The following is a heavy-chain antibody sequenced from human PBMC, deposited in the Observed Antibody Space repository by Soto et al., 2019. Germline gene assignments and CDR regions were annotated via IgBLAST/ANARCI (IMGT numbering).Heavy chain of an antibody. CDR1: GYTFTSYT. CDR2: INAGNGNT. J-gene: IGHJ4*02. D-gene: IGHD2-2*01. CDR3: TRDLFLSTNSVGY. Sequence: QVQLVQSGAEVKKPGASVKVSCKASGYTFTSYTMHWVRQAPGQRLEWLGWINAGNGNTKYSQKFQDRVTVARDTSASTVYMELSNLRSEDTAVYYCTRDLFLSTNSVGYWGQGTLVTVSS. V-gene: IGHV1-3*01.